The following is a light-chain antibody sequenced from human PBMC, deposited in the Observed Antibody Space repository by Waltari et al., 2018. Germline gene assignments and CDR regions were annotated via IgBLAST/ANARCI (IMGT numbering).Light chain of an antibody. J-gene: IGKJ1*01. CDR3: QHYVRLPVT. CDR1: QSVSRA. CDR2: GAS. V-gene: IGKV3-20*01. Sequence: EIVLTQSPGTLSLSPGERVPLSCRASQSVSRALAWYQHKPGQVPRLLIYGASSRATGIPDRFSGSGSGTDFSLTISRLEPEDFAVYYCQHYVRLPVTFGQGTKVEIK.